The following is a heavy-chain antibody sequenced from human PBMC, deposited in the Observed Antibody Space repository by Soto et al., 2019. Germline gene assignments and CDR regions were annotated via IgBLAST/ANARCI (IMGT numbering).Heavy chain of an antibody. CDR2: IYYSGST. J-gene: IGHJ6*02. Sequence: PSETLSLTCTASGGSISSYYWSWIRQPPGKGLEWIGYIYYSGSTNYNPSLKSRVTISVDTSKNQFSLKLSSVTAADTAVYYCASGWYQPIYYYYYGMDVWGQGTTVTVSS. V-gene: IGHV4-59*01. CDR3: ASGWYQPIYYYYYGMDV. CDR1: GGSISSYY. D-gene: IGHD2-2*01.